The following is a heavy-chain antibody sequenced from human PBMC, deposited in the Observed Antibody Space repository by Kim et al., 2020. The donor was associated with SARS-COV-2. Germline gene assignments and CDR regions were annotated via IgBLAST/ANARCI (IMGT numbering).Heavy chain of an antibody. CDR1: GDSVSSNSAA. D-gene: IGHD6-13*01. CDR2: TYYRSKWYN. Sequence: SQTLSLTCAISGDSVSSNSAAWNWIRQSPSRGLEWLGRTYYRSKWYNDYAVSVKSRITINTDTSKNQFSLQLNSVTPEDTAVYYCARASVSWTGANWFDPWGQGTLVTVSS. CDR3: ARASVSWTGANWFDP. J-gene: IGHJ5*02. V-gene: IGHV6-1*01.